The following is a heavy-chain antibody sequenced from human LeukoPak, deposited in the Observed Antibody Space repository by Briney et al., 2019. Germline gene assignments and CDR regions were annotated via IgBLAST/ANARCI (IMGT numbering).Heavy chain of an antibody. J-gene: IGHJ4*02. V-gene: IGHV3-48*02. CDR1: GFTFSTYS. CDR3: ARESSIDY. Sequence: PEGSLRLSCAASGFTFSTYSMNWVRQAPGKGLEWVSYITRSSSAIYYADSVKGRFTISRDNAKNSLYLQMNNLRDEDTAVYYCARESSIDYWGQGTLVTVSS. CDR2: ITRSSSAI.